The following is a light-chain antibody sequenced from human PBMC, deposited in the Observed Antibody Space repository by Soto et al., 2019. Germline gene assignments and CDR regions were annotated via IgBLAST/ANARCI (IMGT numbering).Light chain of an antibody. CDR3: QQADSCPPYPT. CDR2: AAS. Sequence: DIQMTQSPSSVSASVGDRVTITCRASQDISNWLAWYQQKPGKAPKLLIYAASSLQSGVPSRFSGSGSGTHFTLTIGGLQPDDFATYYCQQADSCPPYPTFGGGTKVEIK. J-gene: IGKJ4*01. CDR1: QDISNW. V-gene: IGKV1-12*01.